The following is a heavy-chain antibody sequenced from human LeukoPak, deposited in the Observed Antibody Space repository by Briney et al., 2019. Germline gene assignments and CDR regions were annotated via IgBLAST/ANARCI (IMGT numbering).Heavy chain of an antibody. CDR1: GGSVSSGSYY. CDR2: IYYSGST. V-gene: IGHV4-61*01. CDR3: ARDQGYSYGADAFDI. Sequence: SETLSLTCTVSGGSVSSGSYYWSWIRQPPGKGLEWIGYIYYSGSTNYNPSLKSRVTISVDTSKNQFSLKLSSVTAADTAVYYCARDQGYSYGADAFDIWGQETMVTVSS. D-gene: IGHD5-18*01. J-gene: IGHJ3*02.